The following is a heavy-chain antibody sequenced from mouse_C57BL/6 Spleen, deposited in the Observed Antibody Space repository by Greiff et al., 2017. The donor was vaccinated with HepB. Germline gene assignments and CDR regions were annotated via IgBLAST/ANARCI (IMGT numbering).Heavy chain of an antibody. D-gene: IGHD1-1*01. CDR1: GYTFTDYN. CDR2: INPNNGGT. V-gene: IGHV1-22*01. J-gene: IGHJ2*01. CDR3: ARSLYYYGSSLLFDY. Sequence: DVQLQESGPELVKPGASVKMSCKASGYTFTDYNMHWVKQSHGKSLEWIGYINPNNGGTSYNQKFKGKATLTVNKASSTAYMELRSLTSEDSAVYYCARSLYYYGSSLLFDYWGQGTTLTVSS.